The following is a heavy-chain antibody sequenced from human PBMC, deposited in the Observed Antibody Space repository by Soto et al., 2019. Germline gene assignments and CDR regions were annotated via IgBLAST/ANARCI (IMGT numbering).Heavy chain of an antibody. Sequence: GGSLRLSCSASGFTFSSYWMSWVRQAPGKGLEWVANIKQDGSEKYYVDSVKGRFTISRDNAKNSLYLQMNSLRAEDTAVYYCARDSPAGTFDYWGQGTLVTVSS. CDR3: ARDSPAGTFDY. CDR1: GFTFSSYW. D-gene: IGHD6-13*01. J-gene: IGHJ4*02. V-gene: IGHV3-7*01. CDR2: IKQDGSEK.